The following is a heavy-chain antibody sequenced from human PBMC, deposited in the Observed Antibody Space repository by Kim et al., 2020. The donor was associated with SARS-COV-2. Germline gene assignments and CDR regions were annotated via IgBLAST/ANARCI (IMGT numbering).Heavy chain of an antibody. D-gene: IGHD6-6*01. CDR3: AKVPRTYSSSSEFLYYYGMDV. Sequence: FTISRDNSKNTLYLQMNSLRAEDTAVYYCAKVPRTYSSSSEFLYYYGMDVWGQGTTVTVSS. V-gene: IGHV3-30*02. J-gene: IGHJ6*02.